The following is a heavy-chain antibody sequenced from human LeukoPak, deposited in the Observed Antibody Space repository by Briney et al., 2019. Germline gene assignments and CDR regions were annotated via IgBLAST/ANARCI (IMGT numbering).Heavy chain of an antibody. V-gene: IGHV3-74*01. CDR2: IYSDVTSA. D-gene: IGHD1-26*01. CDR1: GFTFTDYW. J-gene: IGHJ4*02. CDR3: ASLRVGLGAGVSFDY. Sequence: PGGSLRLSCAASGFTFTDYWMQWVRQAPGKGLEWVSRIYSDVTSAYYVDSVKGRFTISRDNARNTLYLQMNSLRAEDTAVYYCASLRVGLGAGVSFDYWGQGTLVTVSS.